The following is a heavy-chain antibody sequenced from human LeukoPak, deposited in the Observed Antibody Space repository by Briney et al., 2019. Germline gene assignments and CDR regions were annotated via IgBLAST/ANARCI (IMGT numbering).Heavy chain of an antibody. V-gene: IGHV3-21*01. Sequence: GGSLRLSCAASGFTFSSYSMNWVRQAPGKGLEWVSSISSSSSYIYYADSVKGRFTISRDNAKNSLYLQMNSLRAEDTAVYYCARVGGIIAAAGPDYWGQGTLVTVSS. CDR3: ARVGGIIAAAGPDY. CDR1: GFTFSSYS. D-gene: IGHD6-13*01. CDR2: ISSSSSYI. J-gene: IGHJ4*02.